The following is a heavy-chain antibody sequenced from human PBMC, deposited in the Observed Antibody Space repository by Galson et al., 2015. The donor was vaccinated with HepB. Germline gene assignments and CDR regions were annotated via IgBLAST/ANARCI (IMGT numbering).Heavy chain of an antibody. CDR1: GFTFSDYY. CDR3: AREIKIQLSRYDTINWFDP. D-gene: IGHD5-18*01. J-gene: IGHJ5*02. Sequence: SLRLSCAASGFTFSDYYMSWIRQAPGKGLEWVSYISSSSSYTNYADSVKGRFTISRDNAKNSLYLQMNSLRAEDTAVYYCAREIKIQLSRYDTINWFDPWGQGTLVTVSS. CDR2: ISSSSSYT. V-gene: IGHV3-11*05.